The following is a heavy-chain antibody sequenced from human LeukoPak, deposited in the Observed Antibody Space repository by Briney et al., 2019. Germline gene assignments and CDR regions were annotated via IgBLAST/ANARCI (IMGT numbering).Heavy chain of an antibody. CDR2: INPNSGGT. J-gene: IGHJ4*02. V-gene: IGHV1-2*06. D-gene: IGHD3-22*01. CDR3: AIEYYDSSGYYNY. Sequence: ASVKVSCKASGYTFTGYYMHWVRQAPGQGLEWMGRINPNSGGTNYSQKFQGRVTMTSDTSISTAYMELSRLRSDDTAVYYCAIEYYDSSGYYNYWGQGTLVTVSS. CDR1: GYTFTGYY.